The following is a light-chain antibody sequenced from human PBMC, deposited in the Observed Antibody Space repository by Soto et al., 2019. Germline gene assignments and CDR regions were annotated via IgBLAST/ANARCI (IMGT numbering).Light chain of an antibody. CDR3: QQYHIYSGT. V-gene: IGKV1-5*03. J-gene: IGKJ1*01. Sequence: DIQMTXSXSTLSASVGDRVTITCRASQTIDSWLAWYQQRPGKPPNLLIYKASTLASGVPSRFSGSGSGTEFTLTINSLQPDDFATYYCQQYHIYSGTFGQGTKVDIK. CDR1: QTIDSW. CDR2: KAS.